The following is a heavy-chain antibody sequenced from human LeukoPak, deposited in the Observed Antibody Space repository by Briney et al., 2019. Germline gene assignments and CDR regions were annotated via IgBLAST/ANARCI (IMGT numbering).Heavy chain of an antibody. CDR1: GFTFSRYW. V-gene: IGHV3-7*01. Sequence: PGGSLRLSCAASGFTFSRYWMAWVRQAPGKGLEWVANIRGDAGDKGSADSVKGRFTISRDNDKNSLHLQMNSLTAGDTAVYYCARDVRGALDFWGQGTLVVVSS. J-gene: IGHJ4*02. D-gene: IGHD2-15*01. CDR2: IRGDAGDK. CDR3: ARDVRGALDF.